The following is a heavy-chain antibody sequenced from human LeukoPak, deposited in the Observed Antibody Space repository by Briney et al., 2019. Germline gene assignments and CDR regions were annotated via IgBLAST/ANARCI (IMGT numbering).Heavy chain of an antibody. CDR1: GFTFSSYG. J-gene: IGHJ4*02. D-gene: IGHD4-17*01. Sequence: GGSLRLSCAASGFTFSSYGMSWVRQAPGKGLEWVSSISSSSSYIYYADSVKGRFTISRDNAKNSLYLQMNSLRAEDTAVYYCARAGKMTTVTPSDYWGQGTLVTVSS. CDR2: ISSSSSYI. CDR3: ARAGKMTTVTPSDY. V-gene: IGHV3-21*01.